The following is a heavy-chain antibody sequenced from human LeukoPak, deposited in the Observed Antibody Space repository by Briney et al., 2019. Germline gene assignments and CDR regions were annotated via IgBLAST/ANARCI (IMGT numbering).Heavy chain of an antibody. CDR3: ARVVYYGSGSYLDY. J-gene: IGHJ4*02. CDR2: ISYSGST. Sequence: SETLSLTCTVSGGSISNYFWTWIRQPPGKGLEWIGFISYSGSTNCSPSLKSRVTISVDPSKNQFSLRLSSVTAADTAVYYCARVVYYGSGSYLDYWGRGTLVTVSS. D-gene: IGHD3-10*01. V-gene: IGHV4-59*01. CDR1: GGSISNYF.